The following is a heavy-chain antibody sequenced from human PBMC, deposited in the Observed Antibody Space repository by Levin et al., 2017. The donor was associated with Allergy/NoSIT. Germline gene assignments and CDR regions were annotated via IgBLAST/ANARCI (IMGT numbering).Heavy chain of an antibody. D-gene: IGHD6-19*01. CDR3: ARERVAARGVNYYYYPMDV. CDR2: ISYDGGNI. CDR1: GFTFFNSA. V-gene: IGHV3-30-3*01. J-gene: IGHJ6*02. Sequence: LSLPCAASGFTFFNSAVHWVRQAPGKGLEWVAVISYDGGNIYYADSVKGRFTISRDNSKNTLFLQMNSLRAEDTAVYFCARERVAARGVNYYYYPMDVWGQGTTVTVSS.